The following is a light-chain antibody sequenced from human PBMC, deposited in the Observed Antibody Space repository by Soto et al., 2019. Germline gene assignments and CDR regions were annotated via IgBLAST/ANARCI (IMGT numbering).Light chain of an antibody. CDR2: VAS. CDR3: QQRGT. CDR1: QSFSNY. J-gene: IGKJ5*01. V-gene: IGKV3-11*01. Sequence: EIVLTQSPATLSLSPGERATLSCRARQSFSNYLAWYQQKPGQAPRLLISVASNRATGIPARFSGSGSGTDFTLTISSLESEDFAVYYCQQRGTFGQGTRLEIK.